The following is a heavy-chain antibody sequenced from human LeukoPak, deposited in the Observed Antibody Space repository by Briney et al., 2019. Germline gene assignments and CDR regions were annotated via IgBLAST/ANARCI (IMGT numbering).Heavy chain of an antibody. J-gene: IGHJ4*02. Sequence: ASVKVSCKASGYTFTSYGISWVRQAPGQGLEWMGWISAYNGNTNYAQKLQGRVTMTTDTSTSTAYMELRSLRSDDTAVYYGARVSRDFWITEGDYWGQGTLVTVSS. V-gene: IGHV1-18*01. D-gene: IGHD3-3*01. CDR1: GYTFTSYG. CDR3: ARVSRDFWITEGDY. CDR2: ISAYNGNT.